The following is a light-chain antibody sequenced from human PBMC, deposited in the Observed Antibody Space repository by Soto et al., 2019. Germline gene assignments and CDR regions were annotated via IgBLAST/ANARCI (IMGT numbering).Light chain of an antibody. CDR3: LLVYSGAVV. CDR2: DTS. CDR1: TGAVTSGHY. V-gene: IGLV7-46*01. J-gene: IGLJ3*02. Sequence: QSVVTQEPSLTVSPGGTVTLTCGSNTGAVTSGHYPYWFQQKPGQAPTTLIYDTSNKYSWTPARFSGSLLGGKAALTLSGAQPEDEADYYCLLVYSGAVVFGGGTKLTVL.